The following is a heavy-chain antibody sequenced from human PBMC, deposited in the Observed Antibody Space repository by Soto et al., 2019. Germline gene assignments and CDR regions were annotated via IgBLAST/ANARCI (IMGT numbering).Heavy chain of an antibody. CDR1: GGSINSNNYF. Sequence: QLQESGPGLVKPSETLSLTCTVSGGSINSNNYFWGWIRQPPGKGLEYVGSVHYSGGTYYKPALKSRVTVSLDTSKNQISLRLKSVSAADTAVYYCASIVVGATRHTDFDHWGQGTLVTVSS. J-gene: IGHJ4*02. V-gene: IGHV4-39*01. D-gene: IGHD2-15*01. CDR2: VHYSGGT. CDR3: ASIVVGATRHTDFDH.